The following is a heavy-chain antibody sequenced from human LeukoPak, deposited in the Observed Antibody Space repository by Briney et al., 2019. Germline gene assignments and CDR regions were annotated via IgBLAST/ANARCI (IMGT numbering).Heavy chain of an antibody. J-gene: IGHJ4*02. D-gene: IGHD3-10*01. Sequence: PSETLSLTCAVYGGSFSGYYWSWIRQPPGKGLEWIGEINHSGSTNYNPSLKSRVTISVDTSKNQFSLKLSSVTAADTAVYYCARLHLDYGSGSYRGSFDYWGQGTLVTVSS. CDR2: INHSGST. V-gene: IGHV4-34*01. CDR3: ARLHLDYGSGSYRGSFDY. CDR1: GGSFSGYY.